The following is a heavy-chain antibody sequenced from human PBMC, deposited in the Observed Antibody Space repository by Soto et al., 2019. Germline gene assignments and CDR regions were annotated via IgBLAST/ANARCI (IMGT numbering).Heavy chain of an antibody. CDR2: IYHSGST. J-gene: IGHJ5*02. V-gene: IGHV4-30-2*01. D-gene: IGHD6-13*01. CDR3: ARGIGTLPGWFDP. Sequence: QLQLPESGSGLVKPSQTLSLTCAVSGGSISSGGYSWSWIRQPPGKGLEWIGYIYHSGSTYYNPSLKSRVAISVDRSKNQFSLKLCSVTAADTAVSYWARGIGTLPGWFDPWGQGTLLTVSS. CDR1: GGSISSGGYS.